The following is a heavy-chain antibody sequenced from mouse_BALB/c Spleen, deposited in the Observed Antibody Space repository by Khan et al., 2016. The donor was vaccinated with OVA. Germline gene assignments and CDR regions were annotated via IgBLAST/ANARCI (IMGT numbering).Heavy chain of an antibody. CDR3: TRGGKFAY. CDR1: GYKFTDYA. CDR2: ISTYYGDA. J-gene: IGHJ3*01. V-gene: IGHV1S137*01. D-gene: IGHD1-1*02. Sequence: QVQLQQSGAELVRPGVSVKISCKVSGYKFTDYAMHWVKQSHAKGLEWIGVISTYYGDADYSQKFKGKATMTVDRSSSPAYLELARLTSEDSARYYCTRGGKFAYWGQGTLVTVSA.